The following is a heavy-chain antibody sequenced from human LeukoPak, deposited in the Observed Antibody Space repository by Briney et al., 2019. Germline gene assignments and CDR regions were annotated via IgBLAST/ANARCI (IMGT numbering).Heavy chain of an antibody. Sequence: GGSLRLSCAASGFTFNNYAMSWVRQAPGKGLEWVSAISDNGGDTKYADSVKGRFTISRDNSRNRLYLQMNSLRVEDTAIYYCGRDWKLDYWGQGILVTVSS. J-gene: IGHJ4*02. CDR3: GRDWKLDY. D-gene: IGHD1-1*01. CDR2: ISDNGGDT. CDR1: GFTFNNYA. V-gene: IGHV3-23*01.